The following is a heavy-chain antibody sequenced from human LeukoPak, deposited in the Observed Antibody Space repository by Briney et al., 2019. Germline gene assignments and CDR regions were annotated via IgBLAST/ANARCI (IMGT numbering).Heavy chain of an antibody. Sequence: SETLSLTCTVSGASISNYYWSSIRQPPGKGLECIGYVSYSGRTNHNPSLKSRVTISADTSKNQFSLKLTSVTAADTAVYYCARHERGAENLDYWGQGTLVTVSS. CDR1: GASISNYY. V-gene: IGHV4-59*08. CDR3: ARHERGAENLDY. CDR2: VSYSGRT. D-gene: IGHD1-1*01. J-gene: IGHJ4*02.